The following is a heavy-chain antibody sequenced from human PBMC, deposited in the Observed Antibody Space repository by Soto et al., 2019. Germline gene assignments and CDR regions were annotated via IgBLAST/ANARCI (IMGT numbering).Heavy chain of an antibody. V-gene: IGHV4-34*01. CDR1: GGSFSGYY. J-gene: IGHJ6*03. D-gene: IGHD6-13*01. Sequence: QVQLQQWGAGLLKPSETLSLTCAVYGGSFSGYYWSWIRQPPGKGLEWIGEINHSGSTNYNPSLKSRVTISVDTSKNQFSLKLSSVTGAETAVYYCARGVGSSSWYYDYYYMDVWGKGTTVTVSS. CDR3: ARGVGSSSWYYDYYYMDV. CDR2: INHSGST.